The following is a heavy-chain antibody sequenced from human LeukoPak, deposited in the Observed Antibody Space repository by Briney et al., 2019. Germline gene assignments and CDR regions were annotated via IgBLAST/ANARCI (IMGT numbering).Heavy chain of an antibody. CDR1: GFSFSSYS. J-gene: IGHJ4*02. CDR2: IKRIIDGGTT. V-gene: IGHV3-15*01. D-gene: IGHD4-17*01. CDR3: AAQGGSGDLRY. Sequence: GGSLRLSCAASGFSFSSYSMNWVRQAPGKGLEWVGRIKRIIDGGTTDYAAPVKGRFTVLRDDSINTLYLQMSSLKTEDTAVYYCAAQGGSGDLRYWGQGTLVTVSS.